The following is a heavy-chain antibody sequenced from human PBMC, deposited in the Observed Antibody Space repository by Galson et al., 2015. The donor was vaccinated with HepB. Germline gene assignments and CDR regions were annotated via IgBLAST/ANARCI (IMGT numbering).Heavy chain of an antibody. CDR1: GGSFSGFY. J-gene: IGHJ4*02. CDR3: ARFHGISITGPFYY. CDR2: IDHSGTA. V-gene: IGHV4-34*01. Sequence: TLSLTCAAYGGSFSGFYWSWVRQTPKKGLEWIGEIDHSGTAHYSPSLGSRVAISIDTSKNQFSLRLISVTAADTAVYFCARFHGISITGPFYYWGQGILVTVCS. D-gene: IGHD3-3*01.